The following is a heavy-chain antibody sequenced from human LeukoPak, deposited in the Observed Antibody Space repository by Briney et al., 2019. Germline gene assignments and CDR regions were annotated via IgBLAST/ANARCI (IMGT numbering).Heavy chain of an antibody. Sequence: GVSLTLSCAASGFTFNNYLMHWVRRAPGKGLEWVAVISSEGDNVFYAHSVRGRFTLSRDNSKNTLYLQMNSLRDDDTATYYCARDAGTMWKVVNEPHEYWGQGTLVTVSA. J-gene: IGHJ4*02. CDR1: GFTFNNYL. CDR3: ARDAGTMWKVVNEPHEY. V-gene: IGHV3-30-3*01. D-gene: IGHD2-8*02. CDR2: ISSEGDNV.